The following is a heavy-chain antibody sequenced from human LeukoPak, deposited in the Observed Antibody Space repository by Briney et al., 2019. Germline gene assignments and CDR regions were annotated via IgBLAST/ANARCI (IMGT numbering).Heavy chain of an antibody. D-gene: IGHD3-16*01. CDR2: ISGSGGSS. CDR3: ASGGGNYEY. Sequence: GGSLRLSCAASGFTIRTFSMNWVRQAPGKRLEWVSSISGSGGSSHHADSVKGRLTTSRDKSKSRAYLPISSPGADDTAIYYCASGGGNYEYWGERALVTVSS. J-gene: IGHJ4*02. V-gene: IGHV3-23*01. CDR1: GFTIRTFS.